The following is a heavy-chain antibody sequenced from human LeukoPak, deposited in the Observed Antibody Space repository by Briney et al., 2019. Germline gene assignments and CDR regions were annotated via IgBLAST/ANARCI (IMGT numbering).Heavy chain of an antibody. J-gene: IGHJ4*02. CDR2: ISGNGAGT. CDR3: ANRGKYYFDY. D-gene: IGHD3-10*01. Sequence: GGSLRLSCAASGFTFSSFAMSWVRQAPGKGLEWVSTISGNGAGTYYADSVKGRFTISRDSSKNTLYLQMNSLRAEDTAVYYCANRGKYYFDYWGQGTLVTVSS. CDR1: GFTFSSFA. V-gene: IGHV3-23*01.